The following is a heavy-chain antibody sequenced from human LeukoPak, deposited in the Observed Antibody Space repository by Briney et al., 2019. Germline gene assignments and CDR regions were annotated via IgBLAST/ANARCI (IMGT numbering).Heavy chain of an antibody. D-gene: IGHD3-22*01. Sequence: GGSLRLSCAASGFTFSTYAMHWVRQAPGKGLEWVAVISYDGSNKYYADSVKGRFTISRDNSKNTLFLQMNSLRAEDTAVYYCARAKIASPVIYYYMDVWGKGTTVTVSS. V-gene: IGHV3-30*04. J-gene: IGHJ6*03. CDR3: ARAKIASPVIYYYMDV. CDR2: ISYDGSNK. CDR1: GFTFSTYA.